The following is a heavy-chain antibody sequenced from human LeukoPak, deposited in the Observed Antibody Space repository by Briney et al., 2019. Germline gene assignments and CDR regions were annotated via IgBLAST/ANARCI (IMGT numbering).Heavy chain of an antibody. D-gene: IGHD1-26*01. CDR2: ISYDGSNK. Sequence: GRSLRLSCAASGFTFSNYAMHWVRQAPGKGLEWVAIISYDGSNKYYADSVKGRFTISRDNSKNTLYLQMNSLRAEDTAVYYCAKGGGSRNFDYWGQGTLVTVSS. CDR1: GFTFSNYA. J-gene: IGHJ4*02. V-gene: IGHV3-30-3*01. CDR3: AKGGGSRNFDY.